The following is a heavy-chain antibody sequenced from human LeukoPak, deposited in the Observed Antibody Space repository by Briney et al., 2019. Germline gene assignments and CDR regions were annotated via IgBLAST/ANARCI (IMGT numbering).Heavy chain of an antibody. CDR3: ARDLGSLNDI. CDR1: GGSISSYY. V-gene: IGHV4-59*01. D-gene: IGHD3-16*01. CDR2: IYYSGST. J-gene: IGHJ3*02. Sequence: SETLSLTCTVSGGSISSYYWSWFRQPPGKGLEWIGYIYYSGSTNYHPSLKSRVTISVDSSKNQFSLKLSSVTAADTAVYYCARDLGSLNDIWGQGTMVTVSS.